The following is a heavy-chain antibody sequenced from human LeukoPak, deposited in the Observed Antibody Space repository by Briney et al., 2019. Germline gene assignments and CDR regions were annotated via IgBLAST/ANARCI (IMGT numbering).Heavy chain of an antibody. V-gene: IGHV1-2*02. Sequence: ASVKVSCKTSGYTFTGYYMHWVRQAPGQGLEWMGWINPNSGGTNYAQKFQGRVTMTRDTSSSTAYMDLSSLRSDDTALYFCARGKNGWDLDYWGQGTLLTVSS. CDR3: ARGKNGWDLDY. J-gene: IGHJ4*02. CDR1: GYTFTGYY. D-gene: IGHD1-1*01. CDR2: INPNSGGT.